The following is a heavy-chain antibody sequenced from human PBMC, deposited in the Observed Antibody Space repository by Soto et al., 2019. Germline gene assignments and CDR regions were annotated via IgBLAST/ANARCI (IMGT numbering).Heavy chain of an antibody. J-gene: IGHJ6*03. D-gene: IGHD3-10*01. CDR3: ARAPRGRTNYYYYMDV. CDR2: IYYSGST. V-gene: IGHV4-31*03. CDR1: DGSISNGGYY. Sequence: SHTYRVSDGSISNGGYYCSWIRQHPGKGLEWIGYIYYSGSTYYNPSLKSRVTISVDTSKNQFSLKLSSVTAADTAVYYCARAPRGRTNYYYYMDVWGKGTTVTVSS.